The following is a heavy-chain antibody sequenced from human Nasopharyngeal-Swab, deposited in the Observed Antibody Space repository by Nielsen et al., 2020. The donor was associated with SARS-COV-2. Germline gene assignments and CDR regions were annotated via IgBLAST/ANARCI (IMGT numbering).Heavy chain of an antibody. J-gene: IGHJ4*02. V-gene: IGHV3-23*01. CDR1: GFTFSSYA. CDR2: ISGSGGST. D-gene: IGHD6-13*01. CDR3: AKGFIAAATPIDY. Sequence: GESLKISCAASGFTFSSYAMSWVRQAPGKGLEWVSAISGSGGSTYYADSVKGRFTISRDNSKNTLYLQMNSLRAEDTAVYYCAKGFIAAATPIDYWGQGTLVTVSS.